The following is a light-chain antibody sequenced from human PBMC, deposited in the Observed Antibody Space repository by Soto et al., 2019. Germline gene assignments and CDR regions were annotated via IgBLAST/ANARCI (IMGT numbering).Light chain of an antibody. Sequence: ETVLTQSPATLSLSPGERATLSCGASQSVTNSYLAWYQQKPGLAPRLLIYDASSRATGLPDRFSGRGSGTDFTLTISRLEPEDFAVYYCQQYGTSPLTFGGGTKVDIK. CDR3: QQYGTSPLT. CDR2: DAS. V-gene: IGKV3D-20*01. CDR1: QSVTNSY. J-gene: IGKJ4*01.